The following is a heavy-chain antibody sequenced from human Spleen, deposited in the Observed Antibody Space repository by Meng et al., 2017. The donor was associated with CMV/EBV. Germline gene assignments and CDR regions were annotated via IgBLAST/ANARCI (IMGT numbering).Heavy chain of an antibody. J-gene: IGHJ4*02. Sequence: QGPLQASGPGLVRPSEPMALTCTVSCGSISSDYWSWIRQPAGKGLEWIGEINHSGSTNYNPSLKSRVTISVDTSKNQFSLKLSSVTAADTAVYYCATGTTGFISYWGQGTLVTVSS. CDR1: CGSISSDY. V-gene: IGHV4-59*12. CDR2: INHSGST. CDR3: ATGTTGFISY. D-gene: IGHD4-17*01.